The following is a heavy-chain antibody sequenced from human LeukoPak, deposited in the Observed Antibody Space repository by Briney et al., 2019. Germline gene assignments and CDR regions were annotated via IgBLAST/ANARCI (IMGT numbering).Heavy chain of an antibody. Sequence: GGSLRLSCAASGFSFSSWWMSWVRQAPGKGLEWVANIKQDGNEKYYVDSVKGRFTISRDNDKNSLYLQMNSLRAEDRAVYYCVREDRSCYYYWGQGTLVTVSS. V-gene: IGHV3-7*03. D-gene: IGHD2-15*01. J-gene: IGHJ4*02. CDR1: GFSFSSWW. CDR2: IKQDGNEK. CDR3: VREDRSCYYY.